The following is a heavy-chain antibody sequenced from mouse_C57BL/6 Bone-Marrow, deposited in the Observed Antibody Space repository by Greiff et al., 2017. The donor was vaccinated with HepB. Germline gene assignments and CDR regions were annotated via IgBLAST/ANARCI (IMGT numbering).Heavy chain of an antibody. CDR1: GFNIKDDY. Sequence: VQLQQSGAELVRPGASVKLSCTASGFNIKDDYMHWVKQRPEQGLEWLGWIDPENGDTEYASKFQGKATITAYTSSNTAYLQLSSLTSEDTAVYYCTTVGVTYYWGQGTTLTVSS. V-gene: IGHV14-4*01. J-gene: IGHJ2*01. CDR2: IDPENGDT. D-gene: IGHD2-2*01. CDR3: TTVGVTYY.